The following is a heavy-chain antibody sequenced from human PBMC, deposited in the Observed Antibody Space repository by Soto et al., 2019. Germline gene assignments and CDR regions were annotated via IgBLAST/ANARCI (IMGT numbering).Heavy chain of an antibody. CDR1: GGSISSGGYY. J-gene: IGHJ4*02. Sequence: QVQLQESGPGLVKPSQTLSLTCTVSGGSISSGGYYWSWIRQHPGKGLEWIGYIYSSGSTYDNPPVKSRVTIAVVTSKNQSSLQLSSVTAADTAVYYCAREPGVWGQGTLVTVSS. CDR3: AREPGV. V-gene: IGHV4-31*03. D-gene: IGHD3-10*01. CDR2: IYSSGST.